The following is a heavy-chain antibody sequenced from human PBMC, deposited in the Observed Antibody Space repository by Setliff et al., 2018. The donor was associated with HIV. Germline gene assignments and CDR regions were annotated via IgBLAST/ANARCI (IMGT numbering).Heavy chain of an antibody. D-gene: IGHD5-12*01. Sequence: SGGSLRLSCAASGFTFSSYAMSWVRQAPGKGLEWVSGMSAGGSTYYADSVKGRVTVSRDNPKNTLYLQMNSLRAEDTAVYYCAKDRAPTGYSDYDVQGRPSYGMDVWGQGTTVTVSS. CDR3: AKDRAPTGYSDYDVQGRPSYGMDV. CDR1: GFTFSSYA. V-gene: IGHV3-23*01. J-gene: IGHJ6*02. CDR2: MSAGGST.